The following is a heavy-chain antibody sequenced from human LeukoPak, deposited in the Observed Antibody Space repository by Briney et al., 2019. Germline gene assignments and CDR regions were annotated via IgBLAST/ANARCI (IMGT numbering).Heavy chain of an antibody. CDR2: ISYDGSNK. J-gene: IGHJ3*02. CDR3: AKAGYGDYFAFDI. CDR1: GFTFSSYG. V-gene: IGHV3-30*18. D-gene: IGHD4-17*01. Sequence: GGSLRLSCAASGFTFSSYGMHWVRQAPGKGLEWVAVISYDGSNKYYADSVKGRFTISRDNSKNTLYLQMNSLRAEDTAVYYCAKAGYGDYFAFDIWGQGTMVTVS.